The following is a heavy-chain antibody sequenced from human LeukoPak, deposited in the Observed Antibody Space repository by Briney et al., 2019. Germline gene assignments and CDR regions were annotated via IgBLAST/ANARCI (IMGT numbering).Heavy chain of an antibody. J-gene: IGHJ4*02. D-gene: IGHD5-18*01. CDR1: GFTFSSYS. CDR2: ISSSSYI. Sequence: AGGSLRLSCAASGFTFSSYSMNWIRQAPGKGLEWVSSISSSSYIYYADSVKGRFTISRDNAKNSLYLQMNSLRAEDAAVYYCARVDGYSYGFDYWGQGTLVTVSS. V-gene: IGHV3-21*01. CDR3: ARVDGYSYGFDY.